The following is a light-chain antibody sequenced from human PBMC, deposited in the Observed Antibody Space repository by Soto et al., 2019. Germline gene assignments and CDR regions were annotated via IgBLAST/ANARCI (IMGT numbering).Light chain of an antibody. Sequence: DIQMTQSPSTLSASVGDRVTITCRASQSISRWLAWYQQKPGTAPKLLIYEASTLESGVPSRFSGSRSGTEFTLTVIRLQHDDFATYYCQQYNDSFPYTFGQGAKLEIK. V-gene: IGKV1-5*03. J-gene: IGKJ2*01. CDR2: EAS. CDR1: QSISRW. CDR3: QQYNDSFPYT.